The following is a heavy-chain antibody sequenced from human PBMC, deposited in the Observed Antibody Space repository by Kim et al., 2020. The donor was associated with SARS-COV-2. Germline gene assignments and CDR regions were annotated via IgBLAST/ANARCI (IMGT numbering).Heavy chain of an antibody. V-gene: IGHV3-74*01. D-gene: IGHD2-2*01. CDR3: ARGAVNRRLDDIVVVPAAKMYSCGGYKVVHYYYGMDV. CDR1: GFTFSSYW. CDR2: INSDGSST. J-gene: IGHJ6*02. Sequence: GGSLRLSCAASGFTFSSYWMHWVRQAPGKGLVWVSRINSDGSSTSYADSVKGRFTISRDNAKNTLYLQMNSLRAEDTAVYYCARGAVNRRLDDIVVVPAAKMYSCGGYKVVHYYYGMDVWGQGTTVTVSS.